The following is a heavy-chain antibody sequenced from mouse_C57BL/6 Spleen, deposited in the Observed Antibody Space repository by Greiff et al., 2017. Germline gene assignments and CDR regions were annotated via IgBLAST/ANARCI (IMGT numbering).Heavy chain of an antibody. CDR1: GFTFSDYG. J-gene: IGHJ2*01. CDR2: ISSGSSTI. Sequence: DVMLVESGGGLVKPGGSLKLSCAASGFTFSDYGMHWVRQAPEKGLEWVAYISSGSSTIYYADTVKGRVTISRDNANHTLFLRMTSLESEDTDMYSCATYGYDVGYWGQGTTLTVSS. V-gene: IGHV5-17*01. D-gene: IGHD2-2*01. CDR3: ATYGYDVGY.